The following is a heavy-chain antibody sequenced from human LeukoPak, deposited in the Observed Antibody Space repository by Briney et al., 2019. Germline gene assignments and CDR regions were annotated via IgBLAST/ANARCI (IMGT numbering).Heavy chain of an antibody. V-gene: IGHV1-46*01. CDR2: INPSGGSA. CDR3: AGAVVAEQKGGFDY. CDR1: GYTFTNYY. J-gene: IGHJ4*02. D-gene: IGHD2-15*01. Sequence: ASVTVSCKASGYTFTNYYTHWMRQAPGQGLEWMGIINPSGGSASYAQKFQGRVTMTRDTSTSTVYMELSSLRSEDTAVYYCAGAVVAEQKGGFDYWGQGTLVTVSS.